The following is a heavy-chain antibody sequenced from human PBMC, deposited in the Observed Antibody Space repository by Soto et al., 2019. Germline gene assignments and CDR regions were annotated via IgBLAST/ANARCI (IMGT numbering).Heavy chain of an antibody. CDR2: IKSKTDGGTT. Sequence: EVQLVESGGGLVKPGGSLRLSCAASGFTFSNAWMNWVRQAPGKGLEWVGRIKSKTDGGTTDYAAPVKGRFTISRDDSKNTLYLQMNSLKTEDTAVYYCTTEYGDSSGNAFDIWGQGTMVTVSS. J-gene: IGHJ3*02. CDR3: TTEYGDSSGNAFDI. D-gene: IGHD3-22*01. V-gene: IGHV3-15*07. CDR1: GFTFSNAW.